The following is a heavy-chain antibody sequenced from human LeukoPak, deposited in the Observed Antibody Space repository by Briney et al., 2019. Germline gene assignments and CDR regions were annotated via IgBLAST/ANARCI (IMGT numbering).Heavy chain of an antibody. J-gene: IGHJ3*02. CDR3: AREIIGYCSSTSCYRSAFDI. CDR2: INPSGGST. CDR1: GYTFTSYY. D-gene: IGHD2-2*02. Sequence: ASVKVSCKASGYTFTSYYMHWVRQAPGQGLEWMGIINPSGGSTSYAQKFQGRVTMTRDTSTSTVYMELSSLRSEDTAVYYCAREIIGYCSSTSCYRSAFDIWGQGTMVTVSS. V-gene: IGHV1-46*01.